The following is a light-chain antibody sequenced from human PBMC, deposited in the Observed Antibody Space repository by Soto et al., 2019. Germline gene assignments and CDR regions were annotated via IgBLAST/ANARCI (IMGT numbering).Light chain of an antibody. CDR1: SSDVGGYNY. Sequence: QSVLTQPASVSGSPGQSITISCTGTSSDVGGYNYVSWYQQHPGKAPKLMIYDVSNRPSGVSNRFSGSKSGNTASLTISGLQAEDEAEYYCSSYTGSTTYVFGIGTKVTVL. CDR3: SSYTGSTTYV. CDR2: DVS. V-gene: IGLV2-14*01. J-gene: IGLJ1*01.